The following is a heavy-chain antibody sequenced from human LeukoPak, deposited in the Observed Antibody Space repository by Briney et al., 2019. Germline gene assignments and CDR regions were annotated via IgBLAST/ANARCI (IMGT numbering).Heavy chain of an antibody. CDR1: GGTFSSYA. CDR3: AQTEDGYNSHGAFDI. J-gene: IGHJ3*02. D-gene: IGHD5-24*01. V-gene: IGHV1-69*13. CDR2: IIPIFGTA. Sequence: ASVKVSCKASGGTFSSYAISWVRQAPGQGLEWMGGIIPIFGTANYAQEFQGRVTITADESTSTAYMELSSLRSEDTAVYYCAQTEDGYNSHGAFDIWGQGTMVTVSS.